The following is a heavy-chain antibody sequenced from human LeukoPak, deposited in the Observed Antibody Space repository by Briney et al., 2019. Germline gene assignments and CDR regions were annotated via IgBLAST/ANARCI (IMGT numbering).Heavy chain of an antibody. CDR1: GGSISSYY. Sequence: PSETLSLTCTGSGGSISSYYWSWIRQSPGKGLEWIGYVYYSGSAKYNPSLESRVTISVDTSKNQFSLNLSSVTAADTAVYYCARNLGYCGTTGCYWFDPWGQGTLVTVSS. CDR2: VYYSGSA. V-gene: IGHV4-59*01. D-gene: IGHD2-2*01. J-gene: IGHJ5*02. CDR3: ARNLGYCGTTGCYWFDP.